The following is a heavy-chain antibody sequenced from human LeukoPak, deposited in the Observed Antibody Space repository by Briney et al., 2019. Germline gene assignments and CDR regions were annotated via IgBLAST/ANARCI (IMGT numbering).Heavy chain of an antibody. CDR1: GFTFSSYS. J-gene: IGHJ4*02. CDR3: ATLRGGSSSGFDY. Sequence: GGSLSRSGAASGFTFSSYSMNWVRQPPGKGLEWVSSISSSSSYIYYADSVKGRFTISRDNAKNSLYLQMNSLRAEDTAVYYCATLRGGSSSGFDYWGQGTLVTVSS. D-gene: IGHD6-6*01. CDR2: ISSSSSYI. V-gene: IGHV3-21*01.